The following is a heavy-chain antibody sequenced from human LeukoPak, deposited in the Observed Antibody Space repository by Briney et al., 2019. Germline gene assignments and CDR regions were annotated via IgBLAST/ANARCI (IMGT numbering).Heavy chain of an antibody. V-gene: IGHV1-2*02. Sequence: ASVKVSCKASGYTSTGYYMHWVRQAPGQGPEWMGWINPNNSVTDYAQKFHGRVTMTRDTSIRTAYMELSRLTSDDTAVYYCARVFPRSGREALDIWGQGTMVTVSS. CDR1: GYTSTGYY. CDR2: INPNNSVT. CDR3: ARVFPRSGREALDI. J-gene: IGHJ3*02. D-gene: IGHD1-26*01.